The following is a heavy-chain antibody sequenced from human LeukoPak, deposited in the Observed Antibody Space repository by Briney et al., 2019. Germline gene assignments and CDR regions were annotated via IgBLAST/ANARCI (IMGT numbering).Heavy chain of an antibody. CDR3: ARDTAMVTLPGGDY. J-gene: IGHJ4*02. D-gene: IGHD5-18*01. CDR1: GFTFSSYS. Sequence: GGSLRLSCAASGFTFSSYSMNWVRQAPGKGLEWVSSISSSSSYIYYADSVKGRFTISRDNAKNSLYPQMNSLRAEDTAVYYCARDTAMVTLPGGDYWGQGTLVTVSS. CDR2: ISSSSSYI. V-gene: IGHV3-21*01.